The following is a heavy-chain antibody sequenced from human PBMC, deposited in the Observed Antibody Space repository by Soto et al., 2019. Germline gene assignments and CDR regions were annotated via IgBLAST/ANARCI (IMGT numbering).Heavy chain of an antibody. V-gene: IGHV3-73*02. Sequence: EVQLVESGGGLVQPGGSLKLSCAASGFTFSGSAMHWVRQASGKGLEWVGRIRSKANNYATAYAASVKGRFTTSRDDSKNTAYLQMSSLKIEDTAVYYCTYFDAAAGVDYWGQGTLVIVSS. D-gene: IGHD3-9*01. CDR1: GFTFSGSA. J-gene: IGHJ4*02. CDR2: IRSKANNYAT. CDR3: TYFDAAAGVDY.